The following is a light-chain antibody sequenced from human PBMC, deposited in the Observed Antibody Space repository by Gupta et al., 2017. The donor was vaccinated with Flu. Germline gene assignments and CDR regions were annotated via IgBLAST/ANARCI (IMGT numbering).Light chain of an antibody. J-gene: IGLJ2*01. Sequence: SYELTQPPSVSVSPAQTASITCSGHKLGDNYACWYQLKPGQSPVLVIYQNTIRPSGIPERFSGSTSGNTATLTISGTQAMDEADYYCQAWDSNSVVFGGGTKLTVL. V-gene: IGLV3-1*01. CDR2: QNT. CDR1: KLGDNY. CDR3: QAWDSNSVV.